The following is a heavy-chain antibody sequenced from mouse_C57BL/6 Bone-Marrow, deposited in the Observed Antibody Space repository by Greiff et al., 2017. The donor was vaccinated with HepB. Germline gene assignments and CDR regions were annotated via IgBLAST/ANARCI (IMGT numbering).Heavy chain of an antibody. J-gene: IGHJ3*01. Sequence: VKLMESGPELVKPGASVKISCKASGYTFTDYYINWVKQRPGQGLEWIGWIFPGSGSTYYNEKFKGKATLTVDKSYSTAYMLLSSLTSETSAVYFCARWGVLSWFAYWGPGALVTVSA. V-gene: IGHV1-75*01. CDR1: GYTFTDYY. CDR3: ARWGVLSWFAY. CDR2: IFPGSGST.